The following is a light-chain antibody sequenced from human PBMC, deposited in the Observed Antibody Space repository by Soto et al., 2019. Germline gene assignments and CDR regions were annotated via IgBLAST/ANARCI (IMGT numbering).Light chain of an antibody. CDR1: QSVSGTY. J-gene: IGKJ1*01. Sequence: EIVLTQSPGTLSLSPGESATLSCRASQSVSGTYLAWYQRKPGQAPRLLIYGASSRATGIPDRFSGSGSGTGFTLTISRLEPEDFAIYYCQQYGNSPWTFGQGTKVDIK. CDR2: GAS. CDR3: QQYGNSPWT. V-gene: IGKV3-20*01.